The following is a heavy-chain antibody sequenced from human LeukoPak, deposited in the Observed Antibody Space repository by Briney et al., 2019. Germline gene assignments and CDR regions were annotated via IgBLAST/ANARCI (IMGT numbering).Heavy chain of an antibody. CDR1: GGPISSSGYY. CDR3: ARGVIYGSGSYCFDY. CDR2: IYYSGST. Sequence: SQTLSLTCTVSGGPISSSGYYWNWIRQHPGKGLEWIGYIYYSGSTYYNPSLKSRVTISVDTSKNQFSLKLSSVTAADTAVYYCARGVIYGSGSYCFDYWGQGTLVTVSS. J-gene: IGHJ4*02. V-gene: IGHV4-31*03. D-gene: IGHD3-10*01.